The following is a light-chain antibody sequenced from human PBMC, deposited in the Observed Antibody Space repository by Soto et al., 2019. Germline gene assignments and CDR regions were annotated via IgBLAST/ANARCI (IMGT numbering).Light chain of an antibody. CDR2: GAS. CDR1: QSVISSY. CDR3: QQYGSSPVT. J-gene: IGKJ2*01. Sequence: EIVLTQSPGTLYLSPGERATLSCRASQSVISSYLAWYQQNSDQAPRLLIYGASSRATGIPDRFSGSGSGTDFTLSISRLEPEDFEVYYWQQYGSSPVTFGQGTKLEIK. V-gene: IGKV3-20*01.